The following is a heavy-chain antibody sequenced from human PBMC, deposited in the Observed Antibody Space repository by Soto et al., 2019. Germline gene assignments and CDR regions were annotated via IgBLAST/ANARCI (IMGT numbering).Heavy chain of an antibody. CDR3: AKPQGLGTIEAGY. V-gene: IGHV3-23*01. CDR1: GFTFSSYA. CDR2: ISGSGGST. J-gene: IGHJ4*02. Sequence: PGGSLRLSCAASGFTFSSYAMGWVRQAPGKGLEWVSAISGSGGSTYYADSVKGRFTISRDNSKNTLYLQMNSLRAEDTAVYYCAKPQGLGTIEAGYWGQGTLVTVSS. D-gene: IGHD6-19*01.